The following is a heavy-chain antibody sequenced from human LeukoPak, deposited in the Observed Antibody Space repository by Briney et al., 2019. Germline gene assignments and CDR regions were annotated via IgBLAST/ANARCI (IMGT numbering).Heavy chain of an antibody. CDR3: ATEGTIFGGNSRWFDY. V-gene: IGHV3-7*01. J-gene: IGHJ4*02. CDR2: INKDGNEK. D-gene: IGHD4-23*01. Sequence: GSLRLCCADSGFSFSSYWMSCVRQAPGKGLEWVANINKDGNEKNNVASVKGRFTISRDNAKTSLYLQMNSLRAETTVVYYCATEGTIFGGNSRWFDYGGQGTLVTVSS. CDR1: GFSFSSYW.